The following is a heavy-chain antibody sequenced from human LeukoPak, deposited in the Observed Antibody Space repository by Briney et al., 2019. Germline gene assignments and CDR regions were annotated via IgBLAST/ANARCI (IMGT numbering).Heavy chain of an antibody. J-gene: IGHJ4*02. CDR2: IYYSGST. V-gene: IGHV4-59*01. CDR3: AREADSSGWCDY. D-gene: IGHD6-19*01. Sequence: SETLSLTCTVSGGSISSYYWSWIRQPPGKGLEWIGYIYYSGSTNYNPSLKSRVTISVDTSKNQFSLKLSSVTAADTAVYYCAREADSSGWCDYWGQGALVTVSS. CDR1: GGSISSYY.